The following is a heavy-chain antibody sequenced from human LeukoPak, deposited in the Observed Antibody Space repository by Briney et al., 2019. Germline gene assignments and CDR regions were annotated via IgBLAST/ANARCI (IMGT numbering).Heavy chain of an antibody. Sequence: WETLSLTCAVSGASMNTHYWRWIRQPPGKGLEWIGYLLDTVTTKDNPSLKSRFTLSADTSKNQFSLWLTSVTAADTAVYYCATIKRGNIFGYFDFWGQGIPVTVSS. CDR2: LLDTVTT. V-gene: IGHV4-59*11. CDR3: ATIKRGNIFGYFDF. D-gene: IGHD3-3*02. J-gene: IGHJ4*02. CDR1: GASMNTHY.